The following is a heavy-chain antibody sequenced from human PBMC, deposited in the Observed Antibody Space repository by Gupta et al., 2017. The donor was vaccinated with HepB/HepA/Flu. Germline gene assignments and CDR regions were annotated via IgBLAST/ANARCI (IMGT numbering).Heavy chain of an antibody. V-gene: IGHV3-48*03. Sequence: EVQLVESGVGLVQPGGSLRLSCAASGFTFSTYEMTWVGQAPGKGLEWVSYISSRGTTINYADSVKGRFTISRDNAKNSLYLQMNSLRAEDTAVYYCARVPRTAYGDQDTRFDYWGQGTLVTVSS. CDR2: ISSRGTTI. D-gene: IGHD4-17*01. CDR1: GFTFSTYE. J-gene: IGHJ4*02. CDR3: ARVPRTAYGDQDTRFDY.